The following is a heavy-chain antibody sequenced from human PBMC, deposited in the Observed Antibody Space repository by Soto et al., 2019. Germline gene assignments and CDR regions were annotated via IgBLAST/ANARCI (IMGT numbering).Heavy chain of an antibody. CDR2: IYWDDDK. Sequence: QITLKESGPTLVEPPQTLTLTCTFSGFSLSTHGVGVGWIRQPPGEALEWLALIYWDDDKRYNPSLKSRLTVTKDTSKNQVVLTMTNMDPVDTAKYYCAHRVSLLHTWNYGAFDIWGQGTMVTVSS. V-gene: IGHV2-5*02. CDR1: GFSLSTHGVG. CDR3: AHRVSLLHTWNYGAFDI. J-gene: IGHJ3*02. D-gene: IGHD1-7*01.